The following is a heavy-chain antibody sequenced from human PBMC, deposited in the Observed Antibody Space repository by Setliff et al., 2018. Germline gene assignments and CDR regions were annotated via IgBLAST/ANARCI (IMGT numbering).Heavy chain of an antibody. CDR1: GGSITSGSFY. CDR2: IHASGSP. CDR3: ARERYFDWLFED. D-gene: IGHD3-9*01. V-gene: IGHV4-61*02. J-gene: IGHJ4*01. Sequence: TLSLTCTVSGGSITSGSFYWSWIRQPAGKKLEWIGRIHASGSPDYNPSFKSRVTISRDTSTNQFSLRLGSVTAADTAVYYCARERYFDWLFEDWGHGTLVTVSS.